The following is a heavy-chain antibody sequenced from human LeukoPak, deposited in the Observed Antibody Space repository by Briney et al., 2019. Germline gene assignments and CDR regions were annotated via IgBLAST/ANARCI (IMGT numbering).Heavy chain of an antibody. CDR1: GYTFTSYD. J-gene: IGHJ5*02. V-gene: IGHV1-8*01. D-gene: IGHD6-13*01. CDR2: TNPNSGNT. Sequence: ASVKVSCKAPGYTFTSYDINWVRQATGQGLEWMGWTNPNSGNTGYAQKFQGRVTMTRNTSISTAYMELSSLRSEDTAVYYCAGTAAASSDDWFDPWGQGTLVTVSS. CDR3: AGTAAASSDDWFDP.